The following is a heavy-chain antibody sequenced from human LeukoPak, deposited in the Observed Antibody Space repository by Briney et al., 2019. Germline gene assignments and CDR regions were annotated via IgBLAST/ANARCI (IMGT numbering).Heavy chain of an antibody. J-gene: IGHJ4*02. Sequence: GGSLRLSCAASGFTFSSYEMNWVRQAPGKGLEWVSYISSSGSTIYYAVSVKGRFTISRDNAKNSLYLQMNSLRAEDTAVYYCARDFNYGPFDYWGQGTLVTVSS. V-gene: IGHV3-48*03. CDR2: ISSSGSTI. D-gene: IGHD4-11*01. CDR1: GFTFSSYE. CDR3: ARDFNYGPFDY.